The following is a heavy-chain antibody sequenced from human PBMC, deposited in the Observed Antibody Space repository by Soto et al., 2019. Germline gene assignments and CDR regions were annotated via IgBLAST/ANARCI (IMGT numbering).Heavy chain of an antibody. J-gene: IGHJ4*02. V-gene: IGHV3-23*01. Sequence: PWGSLRVSCAPYAFSFSSYAMSWVGQAPGKGLEWVSAISGSGGSTYYADSVKGRFTISRDNSKNTLYLQMNSLRAEDTSVYYCAKDLIWVYEPKLGFDYWGQGTLVTGSS. CDR1: AFSFSSYA. CDR2: ISGSGGST. D-gene: IGHD2-8*01. CDR3: AKDLIWVYEPKLGFDY.